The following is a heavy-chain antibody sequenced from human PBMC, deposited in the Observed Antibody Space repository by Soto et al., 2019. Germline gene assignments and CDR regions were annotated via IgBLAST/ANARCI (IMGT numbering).Heavy chain of an antibody. V-gene: IGHV1-18*01. D-gene: IGHD3-3*01. CDR3: AGTLRFLEWHTPTHPGWFDP. CDR2: ISAYNGNT. J-gene: IGHJ5*02. Sequence: ASVKVSCKASGYTFTSYGISWVRQAPGQGLEWMGWISAYNGNTNYAQKLQGRVTMTTATSTSTAYMELRSLRSDDTAVYYCAGTLRFLEWHTPTHPGWFDPWGQGTLVTVSS. CDR1: GYTFTSYG.